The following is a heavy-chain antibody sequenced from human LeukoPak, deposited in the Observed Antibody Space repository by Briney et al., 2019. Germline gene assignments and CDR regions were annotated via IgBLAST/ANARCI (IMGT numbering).Heavy chain of an antibody. D-gene: IGHD2/OR15-2a*01. V-gene: IGHV3-7*05. CDR1: GFPFRRYW. J-gene: IGHJ5*02. CDR3: ARSNRYCDTTTDCRGWWFDL. Sequence: GGSLRLSCAASGFPFRRYWMTWVPEAPGKALEWVANIHQDGREKPSVDSVKGRITISRDTAKNTLYLQMNSLRAEDTAVYFCARSNRYCDTTTDCRGWWFDLWGQGTLVTVSA. CDR2: IHQDGREK.